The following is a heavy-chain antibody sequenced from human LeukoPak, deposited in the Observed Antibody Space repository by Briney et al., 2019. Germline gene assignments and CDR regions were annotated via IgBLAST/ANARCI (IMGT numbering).Heavy chain of an antibody. V-gene: IGHV1-8*01. Sequence: WASVKVSCKASGYTFTSYDINWVRQATGQGLEWMGWMNPNSGNTGYAQKFQGRVTMTRNTSISTAYMELSSLRSEDTAVYYCYFRDVSHYYYGMDVWGQGTTVTVSS. CDR3: YFRDVSHYYYGMDV. J-gene: IGHJ6*02. CDR1: GYTFTSYD. CDR2: MNPNSGNT. D-gene: IGHD3-16*01.